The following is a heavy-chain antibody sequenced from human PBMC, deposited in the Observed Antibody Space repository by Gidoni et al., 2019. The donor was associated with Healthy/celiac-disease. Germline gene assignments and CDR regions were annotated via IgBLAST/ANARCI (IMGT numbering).Heavy chain of an antibody. CDR1: GFTFDDYG. CDR2: INWNGGST. Sequence: EVQLVESGAGVVRPGGSLRLSCAASGFTFDDYGMSWVRQAPGKGLEWVSGINWNGGSTGYADSVKGRFTISRDNAKNSLYLQMNSLRAEDTALYHCARGIDIVVLPHGFDPWGQGTLVTVSS. V-gene: IGHV3-20*01. CDR3: ARGIDIVVLPHGFDP. J-gene: IGHJ5*02. D-gene: IGHD2-15*01.